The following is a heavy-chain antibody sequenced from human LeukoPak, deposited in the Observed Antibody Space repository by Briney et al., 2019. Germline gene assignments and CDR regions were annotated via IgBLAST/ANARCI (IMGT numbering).Heavy chain of an antibody. CDR1: GFTFTSTA. J-gene: IGHJ4*02. CDR2: ILVGSGNT. Sequence: SVTVSFKASGFTFTSTAVQWVRQARGQRLEWIGWILVGSGNTNYAQMFQERVTLTWDVSTSTAYMVLSSLRSEDTAIYYCASDPPYTSSSAWWGQGTLVTVSS. CDR3: ASDPPYTSSSAW. D-gene: IGHD2-2*01. V-gene: IGHV1-58*01.